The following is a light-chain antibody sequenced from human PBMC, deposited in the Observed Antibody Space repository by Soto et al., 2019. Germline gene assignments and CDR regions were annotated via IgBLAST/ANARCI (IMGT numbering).Light chain of an antibody. V-gene: IGKV1-9*01. CDR1: QAISSY. Sequence: IQFTQAPTILRVTARERGSITCRASQAISSYLAWYQQTPGRAPKLLIYAASTLQSGVPSRFSGSGSGTEFTLTITSLQPEDFATYYCQQLNSFPITSGQRTRLDI. CDR3: QQLNSFPIT. CDR2: AAS. J-gene: IGKJ5*01.